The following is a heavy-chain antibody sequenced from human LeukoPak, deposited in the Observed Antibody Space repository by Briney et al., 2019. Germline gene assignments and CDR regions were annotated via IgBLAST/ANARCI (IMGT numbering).Heavy chain of an antibody. CDR3: ARDLTTVTTAFFVY. CDR2: ISSSSTYI. V-gene: IGHV3-21*06. CDR1: GFTFGSYS. J-gene: IGHJ4*02. D-gene: IGHD4-11*01. Sequence: GGSLRLSCAASGFTFGSYSMNWVRQAPGKGLEWVSSISSSSTYIYYADSVKGRFTISRDNAKNSLYLQMNNLRAEDTAVYYCARDLTTVTTAFFVYWGQGALVTVSS.